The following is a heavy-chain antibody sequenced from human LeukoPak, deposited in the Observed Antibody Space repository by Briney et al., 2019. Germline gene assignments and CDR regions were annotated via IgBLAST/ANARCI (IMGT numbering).Heavy chain of an antibody. Sequence: SVKVSCKASGGTFGNYAINWVRQAPGQGLEWMGGIIPIFGTANYAQKFQGRVTITADESTSTAYMELSSLRSEDTAVYYCARPSGNLGEANPGGDYWGQGTLVTVSS. J-gene: IGHJ4*02. V-gene: IGHV1-69*13. CDR2: IIPIFGTA. CDR3: ARPSGNLGEANPGGDY. D-gene: IGHD3-10*01. CDR1: GGTFGNYA.